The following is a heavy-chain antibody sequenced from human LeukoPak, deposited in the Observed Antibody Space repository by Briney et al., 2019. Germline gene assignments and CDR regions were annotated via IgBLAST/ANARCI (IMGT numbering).Heavy chain of an antibody. V-gene: IGHV3-23*01. CDR2: ISRSGGTL. CDR3: ARQQLLAIDS. CDR1: AFTFSSYA. Sequence: AGGSLSLSCAASAFTFSSYAMSWVRQPPGKGLEWVSTISRSGGTLDYADSVTGRFTISRDNSKNTLYLQLNSLRAEDTAVYYCARQQLLAIDSWGQGTLVTVSS. D-gene: IGHD6-19*01. J-gene: IGHJ4*02.